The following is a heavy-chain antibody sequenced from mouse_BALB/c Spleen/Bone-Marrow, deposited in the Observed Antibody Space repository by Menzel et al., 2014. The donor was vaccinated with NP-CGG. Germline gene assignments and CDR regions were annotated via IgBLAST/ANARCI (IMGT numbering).Heavy chain of an antibody. CDR3: ARYNYGSSQFAY. Sequence: VQLQQSGAELVKPGASVKLSCTASGFNIKDTYMHWVKQRPEQGLEWIGRIDPANGNTKYDPKFQGKATITADTSSNTAYLQRSSLTSEDTAVYYCARYNYGSSQFAYWGQGTLVTVSA. CDR2: IDPANGNT. D-gene: IGHD1-1*01. V-gene: IGHV14-3*02. CDR1: GFNIKDTY. J-gene: IGHJ3*01.